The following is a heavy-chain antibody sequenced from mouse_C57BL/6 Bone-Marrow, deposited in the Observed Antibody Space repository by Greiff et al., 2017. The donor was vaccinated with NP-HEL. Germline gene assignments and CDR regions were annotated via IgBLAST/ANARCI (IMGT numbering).Heavy chain of an antibody. Sequence: EVKLVESGGGLVKPGGSLKLSCAASGFTFSSYAMSWVRQTPEKRLEWVATISDGGSYTYYPDNVKGRFTISRDNAKNNLYLQMRHLKSEDTAMYYCARVVYYDAMDYWGQGTSVTVSS. CDR3: ARVVYYDAMDY. CDR2: ISDGGSYT. CDR1: GFTFSSYA. D-gene: IGHD2-1*01. V-gene: IGHV5-4*03. J-gene: IGHJ4*01.